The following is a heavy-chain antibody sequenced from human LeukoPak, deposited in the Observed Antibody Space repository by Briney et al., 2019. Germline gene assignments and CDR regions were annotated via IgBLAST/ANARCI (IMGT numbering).Heavy chain of an antibody. J-gene: IGHJ4*02. CDR2: IYYSGST. CDR3: ARTRGPCSGGSCYSIFDY. CDR1: GGSISSYY. D-gene: IGHD2-15*01. Sequence: SETLSLTCTVSGGSISSYYWSWIRQPPGKGLEWIGYIYYSGSTNYNPSPKSRVTISVDTSKNQFSLKLSSVTAADTAVYYCARTRGPCSGGSCYSIFDYWGQGTLVTVSS. V-gene: IGHV4-59*01.